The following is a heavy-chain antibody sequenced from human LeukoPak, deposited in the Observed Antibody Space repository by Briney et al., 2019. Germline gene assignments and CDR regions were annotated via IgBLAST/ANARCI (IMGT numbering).Heavy chain of an antibody. J-gene: IGHJ6*03. CDR2: IKEDGSKK. CDR1: GFTFSSYW. Sequence: GGSLRLSCAASGFTFSSYWMSWVRQAPGKGLEWVANIKEDGSKKSYVDSLKGRFTISRDNAKNSLYLQMNSLRAEDTAVYYCARDTPPSYYHYMDVWGKGTTVTVSS. V-gene: IGHV3-7*01. CDR3: ARDTPPSYYHYMDV.